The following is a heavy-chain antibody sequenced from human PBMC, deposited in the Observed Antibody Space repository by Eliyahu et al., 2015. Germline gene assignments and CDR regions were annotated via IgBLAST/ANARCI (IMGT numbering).Heavy chain of an antibody. CDR1: GFTFSDYY. CDR3: VKEDDSGAFDF. CDR2: ISFSGNSI. V-gene: IGHV3-11*01. D-gene: IGHD3-3*01. J-gene: IGHJ3*01. Sequence: QVQLVESGGGMVKPGGXLRVSCAVSGFTFSDYYXSWIRQAPGKGLEWISYISFSGNSIYYADSVKGRFTISRDNAKSSIYLDMNSLRVEDTAMYYCVKEDDSGAFDFWGQGTMVTVSS.